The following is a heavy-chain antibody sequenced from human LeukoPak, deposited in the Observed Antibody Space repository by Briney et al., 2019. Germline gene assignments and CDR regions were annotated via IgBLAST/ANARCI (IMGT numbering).Heavy chain of an antibody. D-gene: IGHD2-21*02. V-gene: IGHV4-39*07. Sequence: PSETLSLTCTVSGGSISSSSYYWGWIRQPPGKGLEWIGSIYYSGSTYYNPSLKSRVTISVDTSKNQFSLKLSSVTAADTAVYYCARKLVTAYYYYYYMDVWGKGTTVTVSS. CDR3: ARKLVTAYYYYYYMDV. CDR2: IYYSGST. J-gene: IGHJ6*03. CDR1: GGSISSSSYY.